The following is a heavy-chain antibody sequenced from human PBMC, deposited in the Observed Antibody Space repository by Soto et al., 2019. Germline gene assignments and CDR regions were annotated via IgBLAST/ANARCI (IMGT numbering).Heavy chain of an antibody. CDR3: AKLRSSSWTQYAFDI. V-gene: IGHV3-30*18. CDR1: GFTFSSYG. J-gene: IGHJ3*02. D-gene: IGHD2-15*01. Sequence: GGSLRLSCAASGFTFSSYGVHWVRQAPGKAPEWVAVISYDGSNKYYGDSVKGRFTISRDNSMDTLYLQMNSLRPEDTAVYYCAKLRSSSWTQYAFDIWGHGTLVTVSS. CDR2: ISYDGSNK.